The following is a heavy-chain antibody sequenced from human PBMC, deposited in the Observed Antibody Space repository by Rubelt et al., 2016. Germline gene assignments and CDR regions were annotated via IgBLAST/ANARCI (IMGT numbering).Heavy chain of an antibody. CDR2: VKSRSDGGGT. J-gene: IGHJ4*02. Sequence: EVQLVESGGGLVKPGGSLRLSCTASGFSFNNAWMSRVRQAPGKGLEWVGRVKSRSDGGGTDYAETVKGRLTMSRDDSKSTLYLQMNSLKTEDTAVYYCASYDRAYFDYWGQGTLVTVSS. CDR1: GFSFNNAW. D-gene: IGHD3-22*01. V-gene: IGHV3-15*01. CDR3: ASYDRAYFDY.